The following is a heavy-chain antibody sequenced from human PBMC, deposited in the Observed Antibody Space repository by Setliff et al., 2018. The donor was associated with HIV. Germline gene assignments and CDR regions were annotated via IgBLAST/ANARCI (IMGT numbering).Heavy chain of an antibody. Sequence: PSETLSLTCTVSGDSFNNYYCSWIRQLPGKGLEWIAYMSYSGSTYYNPSLKSRVTISVDTSKNQFSLKLSSVTAADTAVYYCARVVTHPYSGVVDAFDIWGQGTMVTVSS. J-gene: IGHJ3*02. CDR1: GDSFNNYY. V-gene: IGHV4-59*08. CDR2: MSYSGST. CDR3: ARVVTHPYSGVVDAFDI. D-gene: IGHD3-3*01.